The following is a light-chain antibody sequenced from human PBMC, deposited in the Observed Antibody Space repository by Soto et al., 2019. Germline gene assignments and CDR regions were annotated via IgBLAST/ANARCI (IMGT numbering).Light chain of an antibody. CDR2: GAS. J-gene: IGKJ4*01. CDR3: QQYGNSLS. V-gene: IGKV3-20*01. CDR1: QSVSSSY. Sequence: PGEGATLSCRASQSVSSSYLAWYQQKPGRAPRLLIYGASSRATGIPDRFSGSGSGTEFTLAISSLEPEDFAVYVCQQYGNSLSFGGGTKVAIK.